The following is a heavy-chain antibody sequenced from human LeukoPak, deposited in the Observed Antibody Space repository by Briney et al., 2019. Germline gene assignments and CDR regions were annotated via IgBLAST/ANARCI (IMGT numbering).Heavy chain of an antibody. V-gene: IGHV4-34*01. CDR2: INHSGST. CDR3: ARGYCTNGVCSENYYYYYMDV. CDR1: GGSFSGYY. D-gene: IGHD2-8*01. J-gene: IGHJ6*03. Sequence: SETLSLTCAVCGGSFSGYYWSWIRQPPGKGLEWIGEINHSGSTNYNPSLKSRVTISVDTSKNQFSLKLSSVTAADTAVYYCARGYCTNGVCSENYYYYYMDVWGKGTTVTVSS.